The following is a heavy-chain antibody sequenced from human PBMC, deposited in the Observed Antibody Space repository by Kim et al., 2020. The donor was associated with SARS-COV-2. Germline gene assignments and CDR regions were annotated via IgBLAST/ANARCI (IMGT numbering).Heavy chain of an antibody. CDR3: ARLRTDTGSYFRFGY. V-gene: IGHV4-4*02. CDR2: IYHSGNT. J-gene: IGHJ4*02. D-gene: IGHD1-26*01. CDR1: GDSISTSNW. Sequence: SETLSLTCAVSGDSISTSNWWSWVRQPPGKGLEWIGEIYHSGNTNYNPSLKSRVSISVDKSKNQFSLKMNSVTAADRAVYYCARLRTDTGSYFRFGYWGQGTLVTVSS.